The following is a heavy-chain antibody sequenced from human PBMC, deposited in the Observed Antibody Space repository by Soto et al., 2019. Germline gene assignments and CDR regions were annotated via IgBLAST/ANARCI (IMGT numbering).Heavy chain of an antibody. Sequence: GGSLRLSCAASGFIFSNAMSWVRQAPGKGLEWVSAISGSGGSTYYADSVKGRFTISRDNSKNTLYLQMNSLRAEDTAVYYCAKGEYYYDSSGYYSSNWFDPWGQGTLVTVSS. CDR2: ISGSGGST. V-gene: IGHV3-23*01. CDR3: AKGEYYYDSSGYYSSNWFDP. J-gene: IGHJ5*02. D-gene: IGHD3-22*01. CDR1: GFIFSNA.